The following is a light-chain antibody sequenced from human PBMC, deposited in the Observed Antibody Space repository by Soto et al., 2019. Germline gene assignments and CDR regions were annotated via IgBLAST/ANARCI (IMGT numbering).Light chain of an antibody. V-gene: IGKV1-8*01. CDR2: AAS. CDR3: QQYYSYSWT. CDR1: QGISSY. J-gene: IGKJ1*01. Sequence: AIRMTQSPSSLSASTGDRVTITCRASQGISSYLAWYQQKPGKAPKLLIYAASTLQSGVTSRFSGSGSGTDFTLTISCLQSEDVATYYCQQYYSYSWTFGQGTKVEIK.